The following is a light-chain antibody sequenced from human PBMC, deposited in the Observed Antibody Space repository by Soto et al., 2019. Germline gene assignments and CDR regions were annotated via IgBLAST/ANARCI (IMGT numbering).Light chain of an antibody. J-gene: IGLJ2*01. CDR1: NSDVGAYNY. CDR3: SSYTSGTSVV. CDR2: DVS. Sequence: QSALTQPASVSGSPGQSITISCTGTNSDVGAYNYVSWYQQHPGKAPKLMIYDVSNRPSGISDRFSGSKSGNTASLTIAGLQAEDEADYYCSSYTSGTSVVFGGGIKLTVL. V-gene: IGLV2-14*03.